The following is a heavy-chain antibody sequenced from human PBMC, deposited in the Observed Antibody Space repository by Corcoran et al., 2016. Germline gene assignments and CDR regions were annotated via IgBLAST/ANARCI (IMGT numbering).Heavy chain of an antibody. CDR3: ARIRLRDWGSYYYYGMDV. CDR2: INHSGST. Sequence: QVQLQQWGAGLLKPSETLSLTCAVYGGSFSGYYWSWIRQPPGKGLEWIGEINHSGSTNYNPSLKSRVTISVDPSKNQFSLKLSSVTAADTAVYYWARIRLRDWGSYYYYGMDVWGQGTTVTVSS. CDR1: GGSFSGYY. J-gene: IGHJ6*02. V-gene: IGHV4-34*01. D-gene: IGHD7-27*01.